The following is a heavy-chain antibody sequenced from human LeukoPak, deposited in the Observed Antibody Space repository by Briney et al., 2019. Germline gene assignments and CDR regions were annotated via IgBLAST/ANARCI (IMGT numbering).Heavy chain of an antibody. V-gene: IGHV6-1*01. Sequence: SQTLSLTCAISGDSVSSNSAAWSWIRQSPSRGLEWLGRTYYRSKWYTDYAVSVISRIIINPDTSKNQFSLQVSSVTPEDTAVYYCARAATRESDYWGQGTLVTVSS. CDR2: TYYRSKWYT. D-gene: IGHD2-15*01. J-gene: IGHJ4*02. CDR1: GDSVSSNSAA. CDR3: ARAATRESDY.